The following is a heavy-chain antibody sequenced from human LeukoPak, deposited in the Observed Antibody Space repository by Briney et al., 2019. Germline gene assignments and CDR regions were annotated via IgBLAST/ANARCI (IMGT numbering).Heavy chain of an antibody. D-gene: IGHD5-12*01. J-gene: IGHJ4*02. V-gene: IGHV1-8*01. CDR2: MNPNSGNT. CDR3: ARGEGGYDGFDY. Sequence: ASVKVSCKASGYTFTSCDINWVRQATGQGLEWMGWMNPNSGNTGYAQKFQGRVTMTRNTSISTAYMELSSLRSEDTAVYYCARGEGGYDGFDYWGQGTLVTVSS. CDR1: GYTFTSCD.